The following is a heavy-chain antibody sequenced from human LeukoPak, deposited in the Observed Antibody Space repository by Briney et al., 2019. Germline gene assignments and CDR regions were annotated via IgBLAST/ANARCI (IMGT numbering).Heavy chain of an antibody. CDR3: AREGRFSSGWQYYFDY. CDR1: GYTSTSYY. J-gene: IGHJ4*02. V-gene: IGHV1-46*01. CDR2: INPSGGNT. Sequence: ASVTVSCKASGYTSTSYYMHWVRQAPGQGLEWMGIINPSGGNTRYAQRFQGRVTMTRDTSTSTVYMELSSLRSEDTAAYYCAREGRFSSGWQYYFDYWGQGTLVTVSS. D-gene: IGHD6-19*01.